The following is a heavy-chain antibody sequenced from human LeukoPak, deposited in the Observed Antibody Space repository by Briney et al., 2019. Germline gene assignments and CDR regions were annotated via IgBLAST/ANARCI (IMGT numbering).Heavy chain of an antibody. CDR3: ARDYSSSWWFYYYYGMDV. Sequence: GRSLRLSCTASAFTFSSYAMHWVRQAPGKGLEWVAVISYDGSNKYYAESVKGRFTISRDNSKNTLYLQMNSLRAEDTAVYYCARDYSSSWWFYYYYGMDVWGQGTTVTVSS. CDR1: AFTFSSYA. J-gene: IGHJ6*02. CDR2: ISYDGSNK. V-gene: IGHV3-30-3*01. D-gene: IGHD6-13*01.